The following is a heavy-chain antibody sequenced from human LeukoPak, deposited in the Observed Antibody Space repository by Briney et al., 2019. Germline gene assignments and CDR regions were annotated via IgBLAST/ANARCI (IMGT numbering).Heavy chain of an antibody. V-gene: IGHV4-59*08. J-gene: IGHJ4*02. CDR3: ARHQMRYSYGTLFDY. CDR2: IYYSGST. Sequence: SATLSLTCTVSGGSISSYYWSWIRQPPGKGLEWIGFIYYSGSTYYNPSLKSRVTISVDTSKNQFSLRLSSVTATDTAEYFCARHQMRYSYGTLFDYWGQGTLVTVSS. CDR1: GGSISSYY. D-gene: IGHD5-18*01.